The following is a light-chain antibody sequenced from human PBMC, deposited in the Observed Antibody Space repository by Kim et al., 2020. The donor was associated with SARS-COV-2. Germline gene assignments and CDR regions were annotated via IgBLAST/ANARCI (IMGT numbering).Light chain of an antibody. CDR3: NSRDSNDNVV. V-gene: IGLV3-19*01. CDR2: GKN. CDR1: SLRSYY. Sequence: SSELTLDPAVSVALGQTVRITCQGDSLRSYYATWYQQKPGQAPILVIYGKNNRPSGIPDRFSGSSSGNTASLTITGTQAGDEADYYCNSRDSNDNVVFGGGTQLTAL. J-gene: IGLJ2*01.